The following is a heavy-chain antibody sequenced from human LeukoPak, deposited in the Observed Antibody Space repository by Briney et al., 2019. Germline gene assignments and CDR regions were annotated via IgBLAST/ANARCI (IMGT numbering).Heavy chain of an antibody. J-gene: IGHJ4*02. CDR3: TWLGTVHSLGDC. D-gene: IGHD3-10*01. V-gene: IGHV3-15*01. CDR2: IKSKGSGGTI. Sequence: SGGSLRLSCAVSGLTFTDAWMSWVRQAPGKGLEWVGRIKSKGSGGTIDYGAPVKGRFTTSRDDSKDTVYLEMNSLETEDTAVYYCTWLGTVHSLGDCWGQGALATVSS. CDR1: GLTFTDAW.